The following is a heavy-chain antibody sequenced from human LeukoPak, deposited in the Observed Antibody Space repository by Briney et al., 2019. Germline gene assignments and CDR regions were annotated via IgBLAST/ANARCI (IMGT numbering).Heavy chain of an antibody. J-gene: IGHJ4*02. Sequence: PGGSLRLSCAASGFTFSSYWMHWVRQAPGKGLVWVSRINSDGSSTSYADSVKGRFTISRGNAKNTLYLQMNSLRAEDTAVYYCARDNTRGGLDYWGQGTLVTVSS. CDR3: ARDNTRGGLDY. V-gene: IGHV3-74*01. CDR1: GFTFSSYW. D-gene: IGHD2-15*01. CDR2: INSDGSST.